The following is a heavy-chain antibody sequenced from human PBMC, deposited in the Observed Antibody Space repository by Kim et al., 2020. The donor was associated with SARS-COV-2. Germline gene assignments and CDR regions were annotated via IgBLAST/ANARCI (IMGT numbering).Heavy chain of an antibody. V-gene: IGHV3-15*01. J-gene: IGHJ1*01. CDR1: GFAFSVAW. CDR2: ITGKGSGGTT. CDR3: PKVRDPFSWSLQY. Sequence: GGSLRLSCASSGFAFSVAWMTWVRQAPGKRLEWVACITGKGSGGTTDYVTPVQGRSTISSDDSKNTIYLQMKSLNSADTSVYDCPKVRDPFSWSLQYWG. D-gene: IGHD5-18*01.